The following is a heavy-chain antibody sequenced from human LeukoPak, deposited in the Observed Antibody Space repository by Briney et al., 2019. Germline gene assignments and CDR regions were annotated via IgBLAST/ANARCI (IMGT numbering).Heavy chain of an antibody. CDR1: GFTFSSYS. CDR2: ITSSSIYK. CDR3: ASAGVVVVSAAYAFDI. Sequence: GGSLRLSCAASGFTFSSYSMNWVRQAPGKGLEWVSSITSSSIYKYYADSMKGRFTISRDNAKNSLYLQMDSLRAEDTAVYYCASAGVVVVSAAYAFDIWGQGTMVTVSS. V-gene: IGHV3-21*01. J-gene: IGHJ3*02. D-gene: IGHD3-22*01.